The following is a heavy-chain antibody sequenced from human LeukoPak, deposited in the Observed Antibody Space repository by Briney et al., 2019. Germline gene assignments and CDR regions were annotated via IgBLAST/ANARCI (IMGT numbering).Heavy chain of an antibody. V-gene: IGHV1-46*01. CDR3: AKSHSYYFDSSGYYPDY. D-gene: IGHD3-22*01. Sequence: ASVKVSCKTSGYTFTNYYIHWVRQAPGQGPEWMGIINPSGGSTSYAPKFQGRVTMTRDTSTSTVYMELSSLRSEDTAMYYCAKSHSYYFDSSGYYPDYWGQGTLVTVPS. J-gene: IGHJ4*02. CDR2: INPSGGST. CDR1: GYTFTNYY.